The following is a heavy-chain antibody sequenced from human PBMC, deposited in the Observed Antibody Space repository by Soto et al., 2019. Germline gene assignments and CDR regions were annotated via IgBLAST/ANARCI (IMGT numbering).Heavy chain of an antibody. CDR1: GYSFTSDG. V-gene: IGHV1-18*01. J-gene: IGHJ6*02. Sequence: GASVKVSCKASGYSFTSDGISWGRQAPGQGLEWMGWISAYNGNTNYAQKLQGRVTMTTDTSTSTAYMELRSLRSDDTAVYYCASLYYDFWSGYYQRTSYGMDVWGQGTTVTVSS. D-gene: IGHD3-3*01. CDR2: ISAYNGNT. CDR3: ASLYYDFWSGYYQRTSYGMDV.